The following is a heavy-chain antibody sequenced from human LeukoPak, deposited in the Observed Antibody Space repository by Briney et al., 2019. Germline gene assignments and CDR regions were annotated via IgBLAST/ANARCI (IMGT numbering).Heavy chain of an antibody. J-gene: IGHJ4*02. CDR2: IAPTDSYT. CDR3: ASGSGTYSPDY. V-gene: IGHV5-10-1*01. Sequence: GESLRISCQGSGYXFTSYWITWVRQXPGKGLEWMGMIAPTDSYTNYSPSFQGHVTISVDKSISTAYLQWSSLKASDTAMYFCASGSGTYSPDYWGQGTLVTVSS. CDR1: GYXFTSYW. D-gene: IGHD3-10*01.